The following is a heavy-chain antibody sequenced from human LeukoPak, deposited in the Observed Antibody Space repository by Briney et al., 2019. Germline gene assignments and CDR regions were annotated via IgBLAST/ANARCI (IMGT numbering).Heavy chain of an antibody. J-gene: IGHJ4*02. Sequence: PGGSLRLSCAASGFTFSTYSMNWVRQAPGMGLEWVSSISSSTYIYYADSVKGRFTISRDNTKNSLYLQMNSLRAEDTAVYYCARFQGAHYWGQGTLVTVSS. CDR1: GFTFSTYS. CDR3: ARFQGAHY. CDR2: ISSSTYI. D-gene: IGHD4/OR15-4a*01. V-gene: IGHV3-21*01.